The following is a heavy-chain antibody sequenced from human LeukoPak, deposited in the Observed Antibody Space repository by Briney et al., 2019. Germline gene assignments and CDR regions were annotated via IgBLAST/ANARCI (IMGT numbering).Heavy chain of an antibody. CDR1: GFTFSSYA. Sequence: AGSLSLSCAASGFTFSSYAMSWVRQAPGKGLEWVSDITGSAGTTYYPDSVKGRFTNSRDNSKTTLHLQMTTLRAEDTAVYCCAKKGIQHLLSAFDIWGQGTMVTASS. D-gene: IGHD2-2*01. J-gene: IGHJ3*02. CDR3: AKKGIQHLLSAFDI. CDR2: ITGSAGTT. V-gene: IGHV3-23*01.